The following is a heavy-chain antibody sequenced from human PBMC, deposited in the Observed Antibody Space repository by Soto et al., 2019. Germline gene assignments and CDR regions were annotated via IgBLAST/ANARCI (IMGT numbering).Heavy chain of an antibody. CDR3: ARRKYLDY. D-gene: IGHD6-6*01. J-gene: IGHJ4*02. Sequence: LRLSCTTSGFTFGDYAMSWFRQAPGRGLEWIGYIRSNTYGGTTEYAASVKGRFTISRDDSKRVAHLQMNSLETEDTAVYFCARRKYLDYWGQGTLVTVSS. V-gene: IGHV3-49*03. CDR1: GFTFGDYA. CDR2: IRSNTYGGTT.